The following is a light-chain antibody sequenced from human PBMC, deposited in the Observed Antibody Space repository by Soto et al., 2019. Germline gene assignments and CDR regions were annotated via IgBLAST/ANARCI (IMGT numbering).Light chain of an antibody. CDR1: QSVSSSY. V-gene: IGKV3-20*01. J-gene: IGKJ5*01. CDR3: QHYVNSPPIT. Sequence: EIVLTQSPGTLSLSPGERATLSCRASQSVSSSYLAWYQQKPGQAPRLLIYGVSSRATGIPDRFSGSGSGTDFTLTISRLEPEDFAVDYCQHYVNSPPITCGQGTRLEIK. CDR2: GVS.